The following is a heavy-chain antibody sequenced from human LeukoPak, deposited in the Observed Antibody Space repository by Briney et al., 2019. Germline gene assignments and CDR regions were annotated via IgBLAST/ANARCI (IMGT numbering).Heavy chain of an antibody. Sequence: GGSLRLSCAASGFTVSSNYMSWVRQAPGKGLEWVSVIYSDGSTYYADSVKGRFTISRDNSKNTLHLQMNSLRAEDTAVYYCARAQTGKREWLYAFDIWGLGTMVTFSS. CDR1: GFTVSSNY. J-gene: IGHJ3*02. D-gene: IGHD3-3*01. CDR2: IYSDGST. V-gene: IGHV3-53*01. CDR3: ARAQTGKREWLYAFDI.